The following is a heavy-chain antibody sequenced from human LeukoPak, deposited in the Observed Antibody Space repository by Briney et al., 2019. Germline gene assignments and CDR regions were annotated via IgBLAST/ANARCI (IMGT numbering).Heavy chain of an antibody. V-gene: IGHV5-51*01. J-gene: IGHJ4*02. D-gene: IGHD6-19*01. CDR1: GYSFTTYW. Sequence: GESLKISCKGSGYSFTTYWVAWVRQMPGKGLEWMGIIYPDDSDTRYSPSFQGQVTISADKSISTAYLQWSSLKASDTAMYYCARTLRYSSGSYYFDYWGQGTLVTVSS. CDR3: ARTLRYSSGSYYFDY. CDR2: IYPDDSDT.